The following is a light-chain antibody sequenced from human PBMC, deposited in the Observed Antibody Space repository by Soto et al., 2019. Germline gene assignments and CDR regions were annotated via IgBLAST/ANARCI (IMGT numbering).Light chain of an antibody. J-gene: IGKJ1*01. V-gene: IGKV3-20*01. CDR1: QSVSSIY. CDR2: GVS. Sequence: EIVLTQSPGTLSLSPGERATLSCRASQSVSSIYLAWYQQKPGQAPRLLIYGVSSRAPGIPERFSGSGSGTEFTLTISRLEPEDFAVYYCQHYGNSRWTLGQGTKVDIK. CDR3: QHYGNSRWT.